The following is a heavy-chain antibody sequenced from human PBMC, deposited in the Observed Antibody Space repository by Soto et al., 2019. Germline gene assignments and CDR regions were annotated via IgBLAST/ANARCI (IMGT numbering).Heavy chain of an antibody. V-gene: IGHV3-23*01. CDR3: AKDDFTDRGDDYFDY. D-gene: IGHD2-21*02. CDR2: IGASGDIT. Sequence: GGSLRLSCAASGFSFTNFAMSWVRQAPGKGLEWVAGIGASGDITWYADSVKGRLSISRDNSKNTLYLQLNSLRFEDTDVYYCAKDDFTDRGDDYFDYWGPGTLVTVS. J-gene: IGHJ4*02. CDR1: GFSFTNFA.